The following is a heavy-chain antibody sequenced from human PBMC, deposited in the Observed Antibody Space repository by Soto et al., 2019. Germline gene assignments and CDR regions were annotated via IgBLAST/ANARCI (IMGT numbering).Heavy chain of an antibody. CDR1: GYTYTDYY. J-gene: IGHJ3*02. D-gene: IGHD6-19*01. CDR2: INPNSGGT. V-gene: IGHV1-2*04. Sequence: ASVKVSCKTSGYTYTDYYVHWMRQAKGQGLEWMGWINPNSGGTDYAQKFQGWVTMTRDTSISTVYMELSRLKSDDTAMYYCARGTGIAVTGTGAFDIWGQGTMVTVSS. CDR3: ARGTGIAVTGTGAFDI.